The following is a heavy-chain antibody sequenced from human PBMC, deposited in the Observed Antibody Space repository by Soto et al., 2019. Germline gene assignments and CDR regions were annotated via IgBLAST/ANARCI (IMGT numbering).Heavy chain of an antibody. CDR1: GGSISSSSHY. CDR2: IYYTGSA. Sequence: SETLSLTCNVSGGSISSSSHYWGWIRQPPGKELEWIGSIYYTGSAYYKSSLASRVTISIDTSKNQFSLKLSSVTAADTAVYYCARPKYSSSSLGWFDPWGQGTLVTVSS. V-gene: IGHV4-39*01. CDR3: ARPKYSSSSLGWFDP. J-gene: IGHJ5*02. D-gene: IGHD6-6*01.